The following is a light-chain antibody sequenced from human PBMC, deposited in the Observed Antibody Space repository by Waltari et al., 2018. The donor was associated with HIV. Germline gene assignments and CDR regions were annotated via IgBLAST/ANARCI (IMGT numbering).Light chain of an antibody. V-gene: IGKV4-1*01. CDR3: QQYYSDLWT. Sequence: DIVMTQSPDSLAVSLGERATINCKSSQSLLYSSNNSNYLAWYQQKPGQPPKLLIYWASTRESGVPERFSGSGSGAQFNLTIRSLRAEDVATYYCQQYYSDLWTFGQGTKVEIK. CDR2: WAS. CDR1: QSLLYSSNNSNY. J-gene: IGKJ1*01.